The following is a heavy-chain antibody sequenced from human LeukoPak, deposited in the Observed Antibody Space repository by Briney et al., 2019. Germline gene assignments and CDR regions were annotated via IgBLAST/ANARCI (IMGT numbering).Heavy chain of an antibody. D-gene: IGHD2-2*01. CDR1: GGSISSGGYS. J-gene: IGHJ4*02. CDR2: IYHSGST. Sequence: SQTLSLTCAVSGGSISSGGYSWSWIRQPPGKGLEWIGYIYHSGSTYYNPSLKSRVTISVDRSKNQFSLKLSSVTAADTAVYYCASTDRYCSSTSCYAFDYWGQGTLVTVSS. V-gene: IGHV4-30-2*01. CDR3: ASTDRYCSSTSCYAFDY.